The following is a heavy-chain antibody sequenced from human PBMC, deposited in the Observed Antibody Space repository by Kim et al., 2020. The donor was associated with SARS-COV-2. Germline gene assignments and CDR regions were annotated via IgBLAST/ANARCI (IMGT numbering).Heavy chain of an antibody. CDR1: GFTFSSYS. CDR2: IKSSSRTI. CDR3: ARDWSWYFDL. V-gene: IGHV3-48*02. J-gene: IGHJ2*01. Sequence: GGSLRLSCAASGFTFSSYSMNWVRQAPGKGLEWLSYIKSSSRTISYADSVKGRFTISRDNAKNSLYLQMNSLRDEDTAVYYCARDWSWYFDLWGRGTLVTVSS. D-gene: IGHD1-1*01.